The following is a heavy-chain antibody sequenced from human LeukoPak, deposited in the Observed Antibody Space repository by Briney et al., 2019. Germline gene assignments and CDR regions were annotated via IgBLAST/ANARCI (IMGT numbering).Heavy chain of an antibody. CDR1: GYTFTSYG. V-gene: IGHV1-18*01. CDR3: ARDPYGDYDHVGWYFDL. CDR2: ISAYNGNT. Sequence: ASVKVSCKASGYTFTSYGISWVRQAPGQGLEWMGWISAYNGNTNYAQKLQGRVTMTTDTSTSTAYMELRSLRSDDTAVYYCARDPYGDYDHVGWYFDLWGRGTLVTVSS. D-gene: IGHD4-17*01. J-gene: IGHJ2*01.